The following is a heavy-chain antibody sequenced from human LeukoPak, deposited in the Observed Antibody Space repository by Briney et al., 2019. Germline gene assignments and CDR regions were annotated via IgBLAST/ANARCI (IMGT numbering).Heavy chain of an antibody. CDR3: ARDSALGSGKYYFDF. V-gene: IGHV4-59*01. Sequence: PSETLSLTCTVSGGSMSSYYWSWIRQSPGKGLEWIGYIYYSGSTNYNPSLRSRVTISVDTSKNQFSLKLTSVTAADTALYYCARDSALGSGKYYFDFWGQGTLVTVSS. CDR2: IYYSGST. CDR1: GGSMSSYY. J-gene: IGHJ4*02. D-gene: IGHD3-3*01.